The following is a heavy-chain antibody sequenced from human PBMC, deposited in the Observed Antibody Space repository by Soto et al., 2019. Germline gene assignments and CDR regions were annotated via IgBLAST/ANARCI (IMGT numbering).Heavy chain of an antibody. CDR1: GGTFSSYT. J-gene: IGHJ4*02. CDR3: ARDLSDGSGSVRNDH. D-gene: IGHD3-10*01. CDR2: IIPILGIA. Sequence: QVQLVQSGAEVKKPGSSVKVSCKACGGTFSSYTISWVRQAPGQGLEWMGRIIPILGIANYAQKFQGRVTITADKSTSTAYMELSSLRSEDTSVYYCARDLSDGSGSVRNDHWGQVTLFTVSS. V-gene: IGHV1-69*08.